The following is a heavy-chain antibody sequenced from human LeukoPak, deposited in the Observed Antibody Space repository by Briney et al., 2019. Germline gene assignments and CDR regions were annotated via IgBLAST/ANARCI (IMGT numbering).Heavy chain of an antibody. CDR1: GYTFPSYF. D-gene: IGHD6-6*01. J-gene: IGHJ4*02. CDR3: ARTAARRFDY. Sequence: ASVKVSCKASGYTFPSYFMHWVRQAPGQGLEWMGIINPTGGSTTYAQKFQGRVTMTRDTSTSTVYMELSSLRSDDTAVYYCARTAARRFDYWGRGTLVTVSS. V-gene: IGHV1-46*01. CDR2: INPTGGST.